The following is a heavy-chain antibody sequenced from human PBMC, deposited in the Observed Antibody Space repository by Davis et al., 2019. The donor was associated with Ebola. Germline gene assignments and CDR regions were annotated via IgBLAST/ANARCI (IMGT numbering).Heavy chain of an antibody. CDR1: GYTFTSYA. CDR2: INPSGGRT. V-gene: IGHV1-46*01. D-gene: IGHD6-13*01. CDR3: AREGVWGIAAAAQGSFDY. J-gene: IGHJ4*02. Sequence: ASVLVSCKASGYTFTSYAMHSSRPPPRPGPHWMAIINPSGGRTSYAQKFQGRVTMTRDTSTSTVYMELSSLRSEDTAVYYCAREGVWGIAAAAQGSFDYWGQGTLVTVSS.